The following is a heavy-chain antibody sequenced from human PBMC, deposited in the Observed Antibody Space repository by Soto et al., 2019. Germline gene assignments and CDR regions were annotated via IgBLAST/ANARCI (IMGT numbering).Heavy chain of an antibody. CDR1: GFTFSSYA. CDR3: ARDFSLPIVATIRGGTFDY. CDR2: ISYDGSNK. Sequence: QVQLVESGGGVVQPGRSLRLSCAASGFTFSSYAMHWVRQAPGKGLEWVAVISYDGSNKYYADSVKGRFTISSDNSKNALYPQSTSLRSEDKAVYYCARDFSLPIVATIRGGTFDYWGQGTLVTVSS. D-gene: IGHD5-12*01. J-gene: IGHJ4*02. V-gene: IGHV3-30-3*01.